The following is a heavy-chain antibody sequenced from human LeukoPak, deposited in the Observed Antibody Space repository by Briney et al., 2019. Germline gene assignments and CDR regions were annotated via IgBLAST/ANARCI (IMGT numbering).Heavy chain of an antibody. CDR2: INHSGST. Sequence: SETLSLTCAAYGGSFSGYYWSWIRQPPGKGLEWIGEINHSGSTNYNPSLKSRVTISVDTSKNQFSLKLSSVTAADTAVYYCARGAVVVAATPVLPFDYWGQGTLVTVSS. V-gene: IGHV4-34*01. CDR1: GGSFSGYY. CDR3: ARGAVVVAATPVLPFDY. D-gene: IGHD2-15*01. J-gene: IGHJ4*02.